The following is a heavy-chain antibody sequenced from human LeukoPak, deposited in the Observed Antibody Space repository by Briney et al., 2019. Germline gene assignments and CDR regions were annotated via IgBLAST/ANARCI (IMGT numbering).Heavy chain of an antibody. J-gene: IGHJ4*02. CDR2: ISGSGGST. D-gene: IGHD6-13*01. Sequence: GGSLRLSCAASGFTFRNCAMSWVRQAPGKGLEWVSSISGSGGSTYYADSVKGRFIISRDNSKNTLYLQMNSLRAEDTAVCYCARDGPIFPSMATADNFDYWGQGTLVTVSS. CDR1: GFTFRNCA. V-gene: IGHV3-23*01. CDR3: ARDGPIFPSMATADNFDY.